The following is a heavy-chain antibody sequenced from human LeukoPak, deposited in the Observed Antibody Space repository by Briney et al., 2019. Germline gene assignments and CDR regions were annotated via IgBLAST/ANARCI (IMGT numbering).Heavy chain of an antibody. D-gene: IGHD3-22*01. V-gene: IGHV4-34*01. J-gene: IGHJ3*02. CDR2: INHSGST. CDR1: GGSFSGYY. CDR3: ARGRRDSSGYYYRGRAFDI. Sequence: SETLSLTCAVYGGSFSGYYWSYISQPPGKGLEWIGEINHSGSTNYKPSLKSRVTISVDTSKNQFSLKLSSVTAADTAVYYCARGRRDSSGYYYRGRAFDIWGQGTMVTVSS.